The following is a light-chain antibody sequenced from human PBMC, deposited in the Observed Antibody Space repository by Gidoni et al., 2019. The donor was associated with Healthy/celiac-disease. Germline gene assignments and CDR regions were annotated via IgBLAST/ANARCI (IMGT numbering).Light chain of an antibody. J-gene: IGLJ3*02. Sequence: QPALTQPASVSGSPGQSITISCTGTSSDVGGYNYVSWYQQHPGKAPKLMIYDVSNRPSGVSNRFSCSKSGNTASLTISGLQAEDEADYYCSSYTSSSTRVFGGGTKLTVL. CDR2: DVS. V-gene: IGLV2-14*01. CDR1: SSDVGGYNY. CDR3: SSYTSSSTRV.